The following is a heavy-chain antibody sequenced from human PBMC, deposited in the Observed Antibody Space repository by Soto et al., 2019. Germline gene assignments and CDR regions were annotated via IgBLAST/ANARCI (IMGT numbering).Heavy chain of an antibody. Sequence: QVQLVQSGAEVKKPGASVKVSCKASGYTFTSYDINWVRQAAGQGLEWIGWMNPNSGKAVYAQKFQGRVTMAGNTSISTAYMELSSLRSDDTAVYFCARGLVVVSATYWYFDFWGRATLVTVSS. CDR1: GYTFTSYD. CDR3: ARGLVVVSATYWYFDF. V-gene: IGHV1-8*01. J-gene: IGHJ2*01. CDR2: MNPNSGKA. D-gene: IGHD2-15*01.